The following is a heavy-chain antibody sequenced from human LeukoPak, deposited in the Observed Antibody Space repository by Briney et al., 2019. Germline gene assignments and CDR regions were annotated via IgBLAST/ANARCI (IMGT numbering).Heavy chain of an antibody. CDR3: ARDGGLYGMDV. Sequence: GGSLRLSCAASGFTVSSDYVSWVRQAPGKGLEWVSGVNWSGGRTGYADSVKGRLTISRDNAENSLYLQMNSVRAEDTALYYCARDGGLYGMDVWGQGTTVTVSS. CDR1: GFTVSSDY. J-gene: IGHJ6*02. CDR2: VNWSGGRT. V-gene: IGHV3-20*04. D-gene: IGHD3-16*01.